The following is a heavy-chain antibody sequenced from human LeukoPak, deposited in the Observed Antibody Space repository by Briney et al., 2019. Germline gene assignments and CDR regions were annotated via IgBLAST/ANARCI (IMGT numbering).Heavy chain of an antibody. CDR1: GGSISSGSYY. J-gene: IGHJ3*02. D-gene: IGHD5-12*01. CDR3: AREPTRGGGNDAFDI. V-gene: IGHV4-61*02. CDR2: IYTSGST. Sequence: PSETLSLTCTVSGGSISSGSYYWSWIRQPAGKGLEWIGRIYTSGSTNYNPSLKSRVTISVDTSKNQFSLKLSSVTAADTAVYYCAREPTRGGGNDAFDIWGQGTMVTVSS.